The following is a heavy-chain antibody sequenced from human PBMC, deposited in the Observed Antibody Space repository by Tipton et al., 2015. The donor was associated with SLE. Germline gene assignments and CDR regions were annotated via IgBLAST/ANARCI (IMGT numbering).Heavy chain of an antibody. CDR2: IYHIGST. J-gene: IGHJ4*02. V-gene: IGHV4-39*07. CDR3: ARAQLWFPFDY. D-gene: IGHD5-18*01. CDR1: GGSISSSSYY. Sequence: TLSLTCTVSGGSISSSSYYWGWIRQPPGKGLEWIGSIYHIGSTYYNPSLKSRVTISVDTSKNQFSLKLSSVTAADTAVYYCARAQLWFPFDYWGQGTLVTVSS.